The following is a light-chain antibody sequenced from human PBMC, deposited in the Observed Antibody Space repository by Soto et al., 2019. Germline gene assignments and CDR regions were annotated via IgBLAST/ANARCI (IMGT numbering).Light chain of an antibody. CDR2: EAS. V-gene: IGKV1-27*01. CDR1: EGIFNY. CDR3: QYYHRAPFT. Sequence: DIQMTQSPSSLSASVGDRVTITCRASEGIFNYVAWYQQKPAEVPKLLIYEASTLQPGVPSRFSGSGSGTDFALTISNLQPEDVATYYCQYYHRAPFTFGPGTKVDV. J-gene: IGKJ3*01.